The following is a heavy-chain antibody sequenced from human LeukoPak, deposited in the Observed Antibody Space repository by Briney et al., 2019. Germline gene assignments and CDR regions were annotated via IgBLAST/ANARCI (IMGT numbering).Heavy chain of an antibody. D-gene: IGHD3-3*01. J-gene: IGHJ4*02. CDR3: AKSLSAYYFDQ. Sequence: GGSLRLSCVDSGFTFTTYAMSWVRQAPGMGLEWVSTIRRSGDSIYYADSVRGRFTISRDTSKNTLYLQMNSLRADDTAIYFCAKSLSAYYFDQWGQGTLVTVSS. CDR1: GFTFTTYA. V-gene: IGHV3-23*01. CDR2: IRRSGDSI.